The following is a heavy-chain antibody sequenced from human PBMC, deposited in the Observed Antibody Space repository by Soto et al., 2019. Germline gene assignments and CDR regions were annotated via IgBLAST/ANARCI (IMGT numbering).Heavy chain of an antibody. CDR1: GGTFSSYA. Sequence: SVKVSCKASGGTFSSYAISWVRQAPGQGLEWMGGIIPIFGTANYAQKFQGRVTMTEDTSTDTAYMELSSLRSEDTAVYYCATETSTIFVGMDVWGQGTTVTVSS. D-gene: IGHD3-3*01. CDR2: IIPIFGTA. V-gene: IGHV1-69*06. CDR3: ATETSTIFVGMDV. J-gene: IGHJ6*02.